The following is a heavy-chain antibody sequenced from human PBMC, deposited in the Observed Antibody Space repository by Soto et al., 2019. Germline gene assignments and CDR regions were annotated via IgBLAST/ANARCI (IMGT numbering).Heavy chain of an antibody. CDR3: ATVASTHFDS. CDR1: GGSISSPSYN. CDR2: FFYGGRT. D-gene: IGHD1-1*01. J-gene: IGHJ4*02. Sequence: QVQLQQSGPGLLKPSETLSLTCTVSGGSISSPSYNWGWVRQPPGKGPEWIGSFFYGGRTHYSPSRESRLSISVDTARSQGSLIWTSVTAADTAVYYCATVASTHFDSWGQGALVVVSS. V-gene: IGHV4-39*01.